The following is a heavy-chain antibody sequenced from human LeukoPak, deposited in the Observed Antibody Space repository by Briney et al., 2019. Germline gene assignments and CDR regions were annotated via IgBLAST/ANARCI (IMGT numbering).Heavy chain of an antibody. V-gene: IGHV4-30-4*01. J-gene: IGHJ5*02. CDR1: GGSISSGDYY. Sequence: SQTLSLTCTVSGGSISSGDYYWSWIRQPPGKGLEWIGYIYYSGSTYYNPSLKSRVTISVDTSKNQFSLKLSSVTAADTAVYYCARDTSSRDGYSNWFDPWGQGTLVTVSS. CDR2: IYYSGST. CDR3: ARDTSSRDGYSNWFDP. D-gene: IGHD5-24*01.